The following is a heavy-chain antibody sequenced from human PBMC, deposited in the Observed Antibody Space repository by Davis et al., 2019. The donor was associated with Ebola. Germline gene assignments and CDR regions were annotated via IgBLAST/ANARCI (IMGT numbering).Heavy chain of an antibody. CDR2: IVVGSGNT. J-gene: IGHJ4*02. Sequence: SVKVSCKASGFTFTSSAVQWVRQARGQRLEWIGWIVVGSGNTNYAQKFQERVTITRDMSTSTAYMELSSLRSEDTAVYYCARAGGSGWTAPGDYWGQGTLVTVSS. CDR3: ARAGGSGWTAPGDY. CDR1: GFTFTSSA. D-gene: IGHD6-19*01. V-gene: IGHV1-58*01.